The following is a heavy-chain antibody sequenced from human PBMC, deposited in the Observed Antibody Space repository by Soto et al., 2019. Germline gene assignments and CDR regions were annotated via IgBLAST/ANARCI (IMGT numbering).Heavy chain of an antibody. CDR2: ISSGSSTI. V-gene: IGHV3-48*02. D-gene: IGHD3-22*01. CDR1: GFTFSSYS. CDR3: AREPRYYYDSSGYLNWFDP. Sequence: GGSLRLSCAASGFTFSSYSMNWVRQAPGKGLEWVSYISSGSSTIYYADPVKGRFTISRDNAKNSLYLQMNSLRDEGTAVYYCAREPRYYYDSSGYLNWFDPWGQGTLVTVSS. J-gene: IGHJ5*02.